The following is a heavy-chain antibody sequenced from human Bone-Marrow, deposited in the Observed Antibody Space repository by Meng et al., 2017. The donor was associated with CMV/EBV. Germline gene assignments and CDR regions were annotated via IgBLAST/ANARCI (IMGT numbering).Heavy chain of an antibody. CDR1: GCTLRRYL. CDR2: IDSDGRDI. Sequence: LWWSGGGSVKTGGYRRLSCAVSGCTLRRYLMHLGRQAPGKGLEWVSRIDSDGRDITYADSVRGRFTISRDDAKNTLYLQMNSLRVEDTAVYYCARGVAESLGWEMGYWGQGTLVTVSS. CDR3: ARGVAESLGWEMGY. V-gene: IGHV3-74*03. J-gene: IGHJ4*02. D-gene: IGHD1-26*01.